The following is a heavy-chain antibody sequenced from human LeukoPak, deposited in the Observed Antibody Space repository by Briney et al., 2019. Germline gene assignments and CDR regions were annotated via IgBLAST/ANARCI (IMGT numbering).Heavy chain of an antibody. CDR3: ARGDSSGWYVGAGY. D-gene: IGHD6-19*01. Sequence: PGGSLRLSCAASGFTFSSYSMNWVRQAPGKGLEWVSVIYSGGSTYYADSVKGRFTISRDNSKNTLYLQMNSLRAEDTAVYYCARGDSSGWYVGAGYWGQGTLVTVSS. CDR1: GFTFSSYS. V-gene: IGHV3-66*01. CDR2: IYSGGST. J-gene: IGHJ4*02.